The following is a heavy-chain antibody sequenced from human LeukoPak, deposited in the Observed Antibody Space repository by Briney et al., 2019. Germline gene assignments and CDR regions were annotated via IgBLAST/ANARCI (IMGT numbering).Heavy chain of an antibody. CDR2: IYTSGST. J-gene: IGHJ6*03. D-gene: IGHD3-3*01. Sequence: SETLSLTCTVSGGTIGSYYWSWIRQPAGKGLEWIGRIYTSGSTNYNPSLKSRVTMSVDTSKNQFSLKLSSVTAADTAVYYCARGPICGVVIRSYYYMDVWGKGTTVTASS. CDR3: ARGPICGVVIRSYYYMDV. V-gene: IGHV4-4*07. CDR1: GGTIGSYY.